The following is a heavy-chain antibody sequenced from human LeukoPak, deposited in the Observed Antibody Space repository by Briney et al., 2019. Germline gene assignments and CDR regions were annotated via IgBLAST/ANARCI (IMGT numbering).Heavy chain of an antibody. CDR1: GYTFTGYP. V-gene: IGHV1-2*02. CDR2: INPDSGGS. D-gene: IGHD3-10*01. Sequence: ASVKVSCKASGYTFTGYPMHWVRQAPGQGLEWMGWINPDSGGSNYAQKFQGRVTMTRDTSISTAHMELSRLRSDDTAVYYCARGGSGVYYYGSGIPDYWGQGTLVTVSS. CDR3: ARGGSGVYYYGSGIPDY. J-gene: IGHJ4*02.